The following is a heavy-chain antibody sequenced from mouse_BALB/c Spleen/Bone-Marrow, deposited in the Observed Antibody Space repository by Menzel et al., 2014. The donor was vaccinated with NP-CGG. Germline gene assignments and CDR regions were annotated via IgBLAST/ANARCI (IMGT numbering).Heavy chain of an antibody. J-gene: IGHJ4*01. CDR1: GFNIKDTY. V-gene: IGHV14-3*02. Sequence: EVKLEESEAELVKPGASVKLSCTASGFNIKDTYMHWVKQRPEQGLEWIGRIVPANGNTKYDPKFQGKATITADTSSNTAYLQLSSLTSEDTAVYYCARWEYYAMDYWGQGPSVTVSS. CDR3: ARWEYYAMDY. CDR2: IVPANGNT. D-gene: IGHD4-1*01.